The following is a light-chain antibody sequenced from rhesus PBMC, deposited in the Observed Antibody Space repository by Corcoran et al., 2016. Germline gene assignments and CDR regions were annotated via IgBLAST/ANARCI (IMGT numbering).Light chain of an antibody. Sequence: DIQMTQSPSSLSASVGDTVTITCRASQDISNYLALYQQKPGKAPKPLIYYASNLESGVPSRFRGSGSGTDFTLTIISLQPEDFAIYYGQQYNTYPYSFCQGTKVEIK. CDR3: QQYNTYPYS. CDR2: YAS. CDR1: QDISNY. J-gene: IGKJ2*01. V-gene: IGKV1S14*01.